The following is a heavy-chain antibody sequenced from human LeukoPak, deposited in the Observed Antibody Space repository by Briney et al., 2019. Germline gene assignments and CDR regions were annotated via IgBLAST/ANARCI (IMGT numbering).Heavy chain of an antibody. Sequence: GGSLRLSCAASGFTFSSYSMNWVRQAPGKGLEWISFISHISTPTWYADSVKGRFTVSRDNAKNSLYLQMRSLRDDDTAVYYCARGSNYAFDIWGQGTLVAVSS. V-gene: IGHV3-48*02. D-gene: IGHD4/OR15-4a*01. CDR1: GFTFSSYS. CDR2: ISHISTPT. J-gene: IGHJ3*02. CDR3: ARGSNYAFDI.